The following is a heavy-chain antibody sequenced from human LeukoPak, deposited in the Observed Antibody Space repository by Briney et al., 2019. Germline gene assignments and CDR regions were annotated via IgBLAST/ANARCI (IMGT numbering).Heavy chain of an antibody. D-gene: IGHD6-13*01. J-gene: IGHJ4*02. CDR2: IKQDGSEK. CDR3: ARVSTAVSLAIDY. CDR1: GFTFSYYW. V-gene: IGHV3-7*02. Sequence: GGSLRLSCAASGFTFSYYWMSWVRQAPGKGLEWVANIKQDGSEKYYMDSVKGRFTISRDNAKNSLYLQMNSLRAEDTAVYYCARVSTAVSLAIDYWGRGTLVTVST.